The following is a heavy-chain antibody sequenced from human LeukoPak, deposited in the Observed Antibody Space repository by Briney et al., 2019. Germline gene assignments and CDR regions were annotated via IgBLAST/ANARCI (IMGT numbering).Heavy chain of an antibody. V-gene: IGHV3-74*01. D-gene: IGHD2-2*01. CDR1: GFTFSSYW. CDR2: INSDGSST. CDR3: ASSQDCSSTSCRDY. Sequence: GGSLRLSCAASGFTFSSYWLHWVRQAPGKGLVWVSRINSDGSSTSYADSVKGRYTISRDNAKNTLYLQMNSLRAEDTAVYYCASSQDCSSTSCRDYWGQGTLVTVSS. J-gene: IGHJ4*02.